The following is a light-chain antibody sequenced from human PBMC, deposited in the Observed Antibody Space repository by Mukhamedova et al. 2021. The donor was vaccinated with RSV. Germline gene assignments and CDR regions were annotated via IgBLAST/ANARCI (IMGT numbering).Light chain of an antibody. CDR2: DVS. CDR3: SSYTSSSTWV. Sequence: ITISCTGTSSDVGGYNYVSWYQQHPGKAPKLMIYDVSKRPSGVSNRFSGSKSGNTASLTISGLQAEDEADYYCSSYTSSSTWVF. V-gene: IGLV2-14*04. J-gene: IGLJ3*02. CDR1: SSDVGGYNY.